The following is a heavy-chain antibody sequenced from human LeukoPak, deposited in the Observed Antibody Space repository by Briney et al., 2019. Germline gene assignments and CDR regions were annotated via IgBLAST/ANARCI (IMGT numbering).Heavy chain of an antibody. CDR2: MSYDGGNK. D-gene: IGHD4-17*01. CDR3: AKVGRNYGDYNGWFDP. V-gene: IGHV3-30*18. CDR1: GFILTYYG. Sequence: PGGSLRLSCAASGFILTYYGMHWVRQAPGKGLDCVAFMSYDGGNKYYADSVKGRFTISRDNSKNTLYLQMNTLRTEDTAVYYCAKVGRNYGDYNGWFDPWGQGTLVTVSS. J-gene: IGHJ5*02.